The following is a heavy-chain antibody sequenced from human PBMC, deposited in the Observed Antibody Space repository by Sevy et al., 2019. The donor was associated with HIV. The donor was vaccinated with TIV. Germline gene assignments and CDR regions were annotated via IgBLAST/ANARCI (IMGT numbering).Heavy chain of an antibody. CDR3: TRGPHYFYDSSSFFEY. V-gene: IGHV3-48*03. Sequence: GGSLRLSCTASGFTFSSYEMNWVRQAPGKGLEWVSSIISSGDTIYYADFMKGRFTVSRDNAKNSLFLQMNSLRAEDTAIYYCTRGPHYFYDSSSFFEYWGQRTLVTVSS. CDR1: GFTFSSYE. D-gene: IGHD3-22*01. CDR2: IISSGDTI. J-gene: IGHJ4*02.